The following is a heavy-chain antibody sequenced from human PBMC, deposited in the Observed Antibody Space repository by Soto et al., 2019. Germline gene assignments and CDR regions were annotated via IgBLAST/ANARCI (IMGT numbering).Heavy chain of an antibody. D-gene: IGHD1-26*01. V-gene: IGHV3-48*02. Sequence: EVQLVESGGGLVQPGGSLRLSCAASGFTFSSYSMNRVRQAPGKGLEWVSYISSSSSTIYYADSVKGRFTISRDNAKNSLYLQMNSLRDEDTAVYYCAGAYSGSYYGTRPYFQHWGQGTLVTVSS. CDR2: ISSSSSTI. CDR1: GFTFSSYS. J-gene: IGHJ1*01. CDR3: AGAYSGSYYGTRPYFQH.